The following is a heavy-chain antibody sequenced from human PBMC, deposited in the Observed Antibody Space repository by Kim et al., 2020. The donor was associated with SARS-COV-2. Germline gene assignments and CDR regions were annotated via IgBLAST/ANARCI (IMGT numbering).Heavy chain of an antibody. J-gene: IGHJ4*02. Sequence: ADSVQGRFTVSRDNAKNSLYLQMNSLRDEDTAVYYCARDMEGSGTYHHFDYWGKGTLVTVSS. V-gene: IGHV3-48*02. CDR3: ARDMEGSGTYHHFDY. D-gene: IGHD3-10*01.